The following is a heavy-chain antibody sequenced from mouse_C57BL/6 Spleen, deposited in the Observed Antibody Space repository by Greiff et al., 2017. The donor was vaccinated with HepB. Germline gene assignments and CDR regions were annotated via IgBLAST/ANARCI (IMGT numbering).Heavy chain of an antibody. CDR3: ARRAGSYYFDY. CDR1: GYTFTSYG. D-gene: IGHD3-1*01. V-gene: IGHV1-61*01. Sequence: QVQLQQPGAELVRPGSSVKLSCKASGYTFTSYGLDWVKQRPDQGLEWIGNIYPSDSEPHYNQKFKDKATLPVDKSSSTSYMQLSSLTSEDSAVYYCARRAGSYYFDYWGQGTTLTVSS. CDR2: IYPSDSEP. J-gene: IGHJ2*01.